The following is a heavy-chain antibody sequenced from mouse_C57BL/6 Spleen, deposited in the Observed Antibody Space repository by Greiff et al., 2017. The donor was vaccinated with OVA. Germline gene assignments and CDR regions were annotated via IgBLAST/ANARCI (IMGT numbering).Heavy chain of an antibody. V-gene: IGHV5-4*03. J-gene: IGHJ2*01. CDR3: ARKGVAFDY. Sequence: EVKLVESGGGLVKPGGSLKLSCAASGFTFSSYAMSWVRQTPEKRLEWVATISDGGSYTYYPDNVKGRFTISRDNAKNNLYLQMSHLKSEDTAMYYCARKGVAFDYWGQGTTLTVS. D-gene: IGHD1-1*01. CDR2: ISDGGSYT. CDR1: GFTFSSYA.